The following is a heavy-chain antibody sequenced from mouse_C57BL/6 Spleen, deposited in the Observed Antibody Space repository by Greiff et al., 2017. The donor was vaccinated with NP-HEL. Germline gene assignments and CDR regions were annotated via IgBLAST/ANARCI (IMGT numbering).Heavy chain of an antibody. V-gene: IGHV1S81*02. Sequence: VQLQQSGAELVKAGASVKMSCKASGYTFTSYWMHWVKQRLGQGLEWFAETNPTNGRTYYNEKFKSKATLTVDKSSSTAYMLLSGPTFEDSAGYYCARIKKLVATYFDYWGQGTTLTGSS. D-gene: IGHD1-1*01. J-gene: IGHJ2*01. CDR3: ARIKKLVATYFDY. CDR2: TNPTNGRT. CDR1: GYTFTSYW.